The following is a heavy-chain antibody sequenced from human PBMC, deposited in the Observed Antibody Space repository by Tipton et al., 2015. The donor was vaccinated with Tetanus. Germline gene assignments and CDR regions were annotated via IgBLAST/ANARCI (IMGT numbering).Heavy chain of an antibody. CDR1: GDSISSYY. CDR2: IYYSGST. CDR3: ARSEQQLVRGYYYYYYMDV. J-gene: IGHJ6*03. D-gene: IGHD6-13*01. V-gene: IGHV4-59*01. Sequence: TLSLTCTVSGDSISSYYWSWIRQPPGKGLEWIGYIYYSGSTNYNPSLKSRVTISVDTSKNQFSLKLSSVTAADTAVYYCARSEQQLVRGYYYYYYMDVWGKGTTVTVSS.